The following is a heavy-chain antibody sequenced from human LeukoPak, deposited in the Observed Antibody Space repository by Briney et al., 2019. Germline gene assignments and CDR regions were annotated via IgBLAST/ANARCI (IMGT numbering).Heavy chain of an antibody. CDR1: GYTFTSYD. CDR2: MNPNSGHT. V-gene: IGHV1-8*01. J-gene: IGHJ6*03. Sequence: WASVKVSCKASGYTFTSYDINWVRQATGQGLEWMGWMNPNSGHTGYAQKFQGRVTMTRNTSITTAYMELSSLRSEDTAVYYCAREGITMVRGVNYYYMDVWGKGTTVTVSS. CDR3: AREGITMVRGVNYYYMDV. D-gene: IGHD3-10*01.